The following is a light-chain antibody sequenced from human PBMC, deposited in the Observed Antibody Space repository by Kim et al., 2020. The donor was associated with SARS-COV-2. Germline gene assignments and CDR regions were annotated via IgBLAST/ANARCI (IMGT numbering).Light chain of an antibody. V-gene: IGKV3-15*01. Sequence: VSPGESATPSCRASQSGSSNVAWYQQKPGHAPMLLIYGASTRATGIPARFSGSWSGTEFTLTISSLQYEDFAVYYCQQYNNWPLTFGGGTKVDIK. J-gene: IGKJ4*01. CDR3: QQYNNWPLT. CDR2: GAS. CDR1: QSGSSN.